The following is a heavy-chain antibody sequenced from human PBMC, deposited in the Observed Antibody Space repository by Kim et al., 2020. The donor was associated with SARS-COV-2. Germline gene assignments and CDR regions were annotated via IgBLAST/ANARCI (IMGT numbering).Heavy chain of an antibody. CDR3: ARDYLVRGVIITSYYYYYGMDV. CDR2: ISAYNGNT. V-gene: IGHV1-18*01. CDR1: GYTFTSYG. Sequence: ASVKVSCKASGYTFTSYGISWVRQAPGQGLEWMGWISAYNGNTNYAQKLQGRVTMTTDTSTSTAYMELRSLRSDDTAVYYCARDYLVRGVIITSYYYYYGMDVWGQGTTVTVSS. D-gene: IGHD3-10*01. J-gene: IGHJ6*02.